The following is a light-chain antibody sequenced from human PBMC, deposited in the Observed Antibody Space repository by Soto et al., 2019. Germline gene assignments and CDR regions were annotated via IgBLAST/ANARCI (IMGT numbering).Light chain of an antibody. CDR2: DVT. CDR1: PSDIGAYHY. Sequence: QSALTQPASVSGSPGQSITISCSGTPSDIGAYHYVSWYQHLPGKAPKVIIYDVTNRPSGVSSRFSGSKSGNTASLTISGLQAEDEANYYCGSYTISSTLMIFGGGTKLTVL. CDR3: GSYTISSTLMI. J-gene: IGLJ2*01. V-gene: IGLV2-14*03.